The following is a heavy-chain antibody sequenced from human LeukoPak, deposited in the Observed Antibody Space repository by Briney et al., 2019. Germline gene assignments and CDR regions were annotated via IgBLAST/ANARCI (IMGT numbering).Heavy chain of an antibody. CDR3: AKDQCRVGASDPFDS. D-gene: IGHD1-26*01. CDR2: ISGSGAST. CDR1: GFTFTNCA. J-gene: IGHJ5*01. Sequence: LAGGSLRLSCAASGFTFTNCAMTWVRQAPGKGLEWVSSISGSGASTYYADSVRGRFTISRDNSKNTVYLQMNGLSVEDTALYYCAKDQCRVGASDPFDSWGQGTQVTVSS. V-gene: IGHV3-23*01.